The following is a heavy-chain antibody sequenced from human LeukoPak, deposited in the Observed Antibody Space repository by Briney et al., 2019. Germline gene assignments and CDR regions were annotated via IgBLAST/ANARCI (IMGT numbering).Heavy chain of an antibody. Sequence: GASVKVSCKASGYTFTSYGISWVRQAPGQGLEWMGWISAYNGNTNYAQKLQGRVTMTTDTSTSIAYMELRSLRSDDTAVYYCARDSAYSSGWSFSFDYWGQGTLVTVSS. CDR2: ISAYNGNT. CDR1: GYTFTSYG. V-gene: IGHV1-18*04. J-gene: IGHJ4*02. D-gene: IGHD6-19*01. CDR3: ARDSAYSSGWSFSFDY.